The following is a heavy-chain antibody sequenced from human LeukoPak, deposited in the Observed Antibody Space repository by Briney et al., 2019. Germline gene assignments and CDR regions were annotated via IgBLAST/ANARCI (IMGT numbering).Heavy chain of an antibody. CDR2: IRYDGSNK. V-gene: IGHV3-30*02. CDR1: GFTFSSYG. CDR3: AKDLGYSNYEGKWFDP. Sequence: SGGSLRLSCAASGFTFSSYGMHWVRQAPGKGLEWVAFIRYDGSNKYYADSVKGRFTISRDNSKNTLYLQMNSLRAEDTAVYYCAKDLGYSNYEGKWFDPWGQGTLVTVSS. D-gene: IGHD4-11*01. J-gene: IGHJ5*02.